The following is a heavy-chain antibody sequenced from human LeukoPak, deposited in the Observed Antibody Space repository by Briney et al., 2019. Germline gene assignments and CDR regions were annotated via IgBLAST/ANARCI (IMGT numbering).Heavy chain of an antibody. D-gene: IGHD3-10*01. Sequence: GRSLRLSCAASGFTFSSYAMHWVRQAPGKGLEWVAVISYDGSNKYYADSVKGRFTISRDNSKNTLYLQMNSLRAEDTAVYYCARSRCGEYNWFDPWGQGTLVTVP. V-gene: IGHV3-30*04. CDR2: ISYDGSNK. CDR1: GFTFSSYA. CDR3: ARSRCGEYNWFDP. J-gene: IGHJ5*02.